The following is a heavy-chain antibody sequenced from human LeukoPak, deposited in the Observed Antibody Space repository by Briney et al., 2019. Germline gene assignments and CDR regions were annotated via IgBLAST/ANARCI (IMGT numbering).Heavy chain of an antibody. J-gene: IGHJ6*02. CDR1: GTSITTYF. CDR2: FNSSGST. D-gene: IGHD3-22*01. CDR3: VRDRVDSSGYYYYYGLDV. V-gene: IGHV4-4*07. Sequence: SETLSLTCTVSGTSITTYFWSWIRQPAGKGLEWIGRFNSSGSTSYNPSLKSRLTMSVDTSKNEFSLKLRSVTAADTAVYYCVRDRVDSSGYYYYYGLDVWGQGTTVTVSS.